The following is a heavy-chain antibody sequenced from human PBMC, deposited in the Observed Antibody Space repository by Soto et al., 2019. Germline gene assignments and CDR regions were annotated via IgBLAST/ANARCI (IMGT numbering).Heavy chain of an antibody. CDR3: AREGTNGDLPS. CDR2: LSNDGSNK. CDR1: GFTFSNYA. D-gene: IGHD4-17*01. V-gene: IGHV3-30-3*01. Sequence: QVPLVESGGGVVQPGRSLRLSCAASGFTFSNYAMHWVRQAPGKGLEWVAVLSNDGSNKYYADSVKGRFTISRDNSKNTLYLQMNSLRPEDTAVYYCAREGTNGDLPSWGQGALVTVSS. J-gene: IGHJ5*02.